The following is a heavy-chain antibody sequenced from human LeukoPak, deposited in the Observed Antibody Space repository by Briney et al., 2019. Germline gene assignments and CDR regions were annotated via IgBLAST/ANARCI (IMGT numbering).Heavy chain of an antibody. Sequence: GGSLRLSCAASEFTFSSYSMNWVRQAPGKGLEWVSSISSSSSYIYYADSVKGRFTISRDNAKNSLYLQMNSLRAEDTALYYCARDLGYYDSSGYQNYNWFDPWGQGTLVTVSS. CDR3: ARDLGYYDSSGYQNYNWFDP. J-gene: IGHJ5*02. V-gene: IGHV3-21*04. CDR2: ISSSSSYI. D-gene: IGHD3-22*01. CDR1: EFTFSSYS.